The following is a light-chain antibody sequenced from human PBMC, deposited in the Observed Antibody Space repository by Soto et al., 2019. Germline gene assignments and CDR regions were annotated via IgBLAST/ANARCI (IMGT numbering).Light chain of an antibody. CDR1: QSISSW. CDR2: KAS. Sequence: DIQVTQSPSTLSASVGDRVAITCRASQSISSWLAWYQQKPGKAPKLLIYKASSLETGVPSRFSGSGSGTEFTLTISSLQPDDFASYYCQQYGSSSPWTFGQGTKVEVK. CDR3: QQYGSSSPWT. J-gene: IGKJ1*01. V-gene: IGKV1-5*03.